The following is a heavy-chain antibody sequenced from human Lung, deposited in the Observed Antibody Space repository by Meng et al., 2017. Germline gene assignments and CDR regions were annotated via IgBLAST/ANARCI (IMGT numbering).Heavy chain of an antibody. D-gene: IGHD5-18*01. V-gene: IGHV4-39*01. Sequence: HLLLQEAGPGLVRPSETLSLICTVSGDSISSSNYYWGWIRQPPGKGLEWIGSMYYSGNIYYNPSLKSRVTISVDTSKNQFSLKVSSVTAADTAVFYCARHKGHSYGYLYFDYWGQGTLVTVSS. CDR3: ARHKGHSYGYLYFDY. J-gene: IGHJ4*02. CDR2: MYYSGNI. CDR1: GDSISSSNYY.